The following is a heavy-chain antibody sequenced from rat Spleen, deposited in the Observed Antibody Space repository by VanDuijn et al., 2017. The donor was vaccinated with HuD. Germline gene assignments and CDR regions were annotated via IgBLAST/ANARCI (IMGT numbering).Heavy chain of an antibody. D-gene: IGHD4-3*01. V-gene: IGHV5S14*01. CDR3: VRQDTSGYSNWFTY. CDR2: ISPSGGGT. J-gene: IGHJ3*01. Sequence: EVQLVESGGGLVQPGRSLQLSCAASGFTFNNYDMAWVRQTPTKGLEWVASISPSGGGTYYLDSVKGRFTVSRENAKSTLYFLIDSLRSEDTATYYCVRQDTSGYSNWFTYWGQGTLVTVSS. CDR1: GFTFNNYD.